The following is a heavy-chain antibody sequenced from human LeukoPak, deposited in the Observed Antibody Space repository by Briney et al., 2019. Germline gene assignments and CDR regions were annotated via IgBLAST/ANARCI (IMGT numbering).Heavy chain of an antibody. Sequence: GGSLRLSCAVSGFTFRSYGMHWVRQAPGKGLEWVAVISYDGSNKYYADSVKGRFTISRDNSKNTLYLQMNSLRAEDTAVYYCAKSGRGSYFIFDYWGQGTLVTVSS. V-gene: IGHV3-30*18. CDR2: ISYDGSNK. D-gene: IGHD1-26*01. CDR3: AKSGRGSYFIFDY. J-gene: IGHJ4*02. CDR1: GFTFRSYG.